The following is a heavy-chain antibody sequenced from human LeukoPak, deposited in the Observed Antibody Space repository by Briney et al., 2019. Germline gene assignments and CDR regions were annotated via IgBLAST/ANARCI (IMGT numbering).Heavy chain of an antibody. Sequence: GESLKISCQASGYTFSTSWIGWVRQMPGKGLEWMGIIYPSDSDTRYSPSFQGQVTISADKSINTAYLQWNSLKASDTAMYYCARGTPSYDFWSGYRKVPDAFDIWGQGTMVTVSS. D-gene: IGHD3-3*01. CDR1: GYTFSTSW. CDR3: ARGTPSYDFWSGYRKVPDAFDI. J-gene: IGHJ3*02. CDR2: IYPSDSDT. V-gene: IGHV5-51*01.